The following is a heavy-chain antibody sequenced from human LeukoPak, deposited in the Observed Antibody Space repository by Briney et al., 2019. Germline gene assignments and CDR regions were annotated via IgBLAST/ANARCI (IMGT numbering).Heavy chain of an antibody. CDR3: ARVGSTMGPFDY. J-gene: IGHJ4*02. Sequence: SETLSLTCTVSGGSISSYYWSWIRQPPGKGLEWIGYIYYSGSTNYNPSLKSRVTISVDTSKYQFSLKLSSVTATDTAVYYCARVGSTMGPFDYWGQGTLVTVSS. CDR2: IYYSGST. D-gene: IGHD3-10*01. CDR1: GGSISSYY. V-gene: IGHV4-59*01.